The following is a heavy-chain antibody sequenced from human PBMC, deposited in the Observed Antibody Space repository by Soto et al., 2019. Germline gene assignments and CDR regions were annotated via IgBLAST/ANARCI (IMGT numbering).Heavy chain of an antibody. CDR1: GGSIISNY. CDR2: VYNSGST. V-gene: IGHV4-59*01. Sequence: SETLSLTCTFSGGSIISNYWTWIRQPPGKGLEWIGYVYNSGSTNYNPSLQSRVTISEDTSKSQFSLKVNSMTAADTAVYYCARYRREAVAGYTLDNWGQGILVPVSS. D-gene: IGHD6-13*01. CDR3: ARYRREAVAGYTLDN. J-gene: IGHJ4*02.